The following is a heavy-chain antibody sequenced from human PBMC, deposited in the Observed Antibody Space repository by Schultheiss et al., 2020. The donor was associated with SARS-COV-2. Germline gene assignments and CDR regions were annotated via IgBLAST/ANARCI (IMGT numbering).Heavy chain of an antibody. Sequence: SETLSLTCAVYGGSFSGYYWSWIRQPPGKGLEWIGRIYTSGSTNYNPSLKSRVTISVDTSKNQFSLKLSSVTAADTAVYYCARRNTAMAPGGDAFDIWGQGTMVTVSS. CDR3: ARRNTAMAPGGDAFDI. CDR1: GGSFSGYY. J-gene: IGHJ3*02. CDR2: IYTSGST. V-gene: IGHV4-59*10. D-gene: IGHD5-18*01.